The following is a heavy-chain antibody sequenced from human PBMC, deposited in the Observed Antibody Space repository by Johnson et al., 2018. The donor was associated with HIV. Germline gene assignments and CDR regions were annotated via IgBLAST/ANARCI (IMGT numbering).Heavy chain of an antibody. Sequence: VQLVESGGGVVQPGRSLRLSCATSGFTLSNYGIHWVRQATGKGLEWVSTIGTAGDTYYAGSVKGRFTISSEHAKNSLYLQMNSLRAGDTAVYYCARGGSRITIFGVDINLGAFDIWGQGTMVIVSS. CDR2: IGTAGDT. V-gene: IGHV3-13*01. D-gene: IGHD3-3*01. J-gene: IGHJ3*02. CDR1: GFTLSNYG. CDR3: ARGGSRITIFGVDINLGAFDI.